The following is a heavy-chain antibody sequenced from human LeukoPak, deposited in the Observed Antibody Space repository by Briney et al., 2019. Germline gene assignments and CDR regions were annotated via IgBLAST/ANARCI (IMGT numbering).Heavy chain of an antibody. Sequence: GGSLRLSCAPSGFTFSSYGMHRVRQAPGKGLEWVAVIWDDGSNKYYADSVKGRFTISRDNSKNTLYLQMNSLRAEDTAVYYCARESRGYYDSSGYYYGGWFDPWGQGTLVTVSS. V-gene: IGHV3-33*01. D-gene: IGHD3-22*01. CDR3: ARESRGYYDSSGYYYGGWFDP. J-gene: IGHJ5*02. CDR1: GFTFSSYG. CDR2: IWDDGSNK.